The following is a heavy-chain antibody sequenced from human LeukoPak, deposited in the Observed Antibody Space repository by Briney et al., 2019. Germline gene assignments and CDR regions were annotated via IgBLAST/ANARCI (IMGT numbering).Heavy chain of an antibody. CDR3: ARAVSTVRVGIYCFDH. D-gene: IGHD4-11*01. Sequence: GGSLRLSCAASGFSFSKYAMSWVRQAPGKGPEWVSGLSGSGGSTYYADFVEGRFTISRDNSNNTLSLQMTSLRAEDTALYYCARAVSTVRVGIYCFDHWGPATLVTVSS. CDR2: LSGSGGST. V-gene: IGHV3-23*01. J-gene: IGHJ4*02. CDR1: GFSFSKYA.